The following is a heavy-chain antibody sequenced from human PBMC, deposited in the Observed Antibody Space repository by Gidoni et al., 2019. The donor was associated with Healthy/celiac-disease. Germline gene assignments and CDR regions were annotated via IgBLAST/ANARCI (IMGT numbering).Heavy chain of an antibody. CDR3: AKRAGRTYYDFWSGYFDY. D-gene: IGHD3-3*01. V-gene: IGHV3-23*01. CDR1: GVTLSRYA. J-gene: IGHJ4*02. Sequence: EVQLLESGGGLVQPGGSLRLSCAASGVTLSRYAMSWVRQAPGQGLEWVSAVSGSGGSTYYADSVKGRFTISRDNSKNTLYLQMNSLRAEDTAVYYCAKRAGRTYYDFWSGYFDYWGQGTLVTVSS. CDR2: VSGSGGST.